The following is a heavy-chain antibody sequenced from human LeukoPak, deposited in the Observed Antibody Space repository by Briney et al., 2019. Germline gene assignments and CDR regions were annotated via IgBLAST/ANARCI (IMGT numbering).Heavy chain of an antibody. V-gene: IGHV4-34*01. Sequence: PSETLSLTCAVYGGSFSGYYWSWIRQPPGKGLEWIGEINHSGSTNYNPSLKSRVTISVDTSKNQFSLKLSSVTAADTAVYYCARGLRIPAAIEVWGQGTLVTVSS. D-gene: IGHD2-2*02. CDR3: ARGLRIPAAIEV. CDR1: GGSFSGYY. CDR2: INHSGST. J-gene: IGHJ4*02.